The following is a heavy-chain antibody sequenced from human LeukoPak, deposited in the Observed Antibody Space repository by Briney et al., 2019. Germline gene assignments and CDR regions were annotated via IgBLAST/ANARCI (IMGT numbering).Heavy chain of an antibody. CDR2: MKGDGSLI. J-gene: IGHJ4*02. V-gene: IGHV3-7*01. D-gene: IGHD2-21*01. CDR3: ARLCGGVRTYAY. Sequence: GGSLRLSCAASGFTFGYFWMSWVRQAPGRGLQWVASMKGDGSLIHYVDSVKGRFTISRDNARSSLYLQMNSLRAEDTAIYFCARLCGGVRTYAYWGQGALVTVSS. CDR1: GFTFGYFW.